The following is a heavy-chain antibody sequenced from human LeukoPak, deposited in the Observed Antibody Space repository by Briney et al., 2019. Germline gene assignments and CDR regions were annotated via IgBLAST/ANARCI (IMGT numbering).Heavy chain of an antibody. CDR1: GGSISGHY. J-gene: IGHJ6*02. CDR3: ARHRGSLGYYYGMDV. Sequence: SETLSLTCTVSGGSISGHYWSWIRQPPGKGLEWIGYIYYTGSTNYNPSLESRVTISVDTSKNQFSLKLSSVTAADTAVYYCARHRGSLGYYYGMDVWGQGTTVTVSS. D-gene: IGHD5-24*01. V-gene: IGHV4-59*08. CDR2: IYYTGST.